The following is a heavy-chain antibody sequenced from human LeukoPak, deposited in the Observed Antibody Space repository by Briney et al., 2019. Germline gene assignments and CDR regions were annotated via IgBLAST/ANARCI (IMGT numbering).Heavy chain of an antibody. CDR3: ARAWVPLRGSGWAGGAFDI. CDR1: GFTVSRNY. CDR2: INHSGST. J-gene: IGHJ3*02. V-gene: IGHV4-34*01. D-gene: IGHD6-19*01. Sequence: GSLRLSCAASGFTVSRNYLSWVRQPPGKGLEWIGEINHSGSTNYNPSLKSRVTISVDTSKNQFSLKLSSVTAADTAVYYCARAWVPLRGSGWAGGAFDIWGQGTMVTVSS.